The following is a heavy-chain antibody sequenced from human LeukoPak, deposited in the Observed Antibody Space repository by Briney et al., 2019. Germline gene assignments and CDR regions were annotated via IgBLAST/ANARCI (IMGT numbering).Heavy chain of an antibody. V-gene: IGHV3-48*01. CDR1: GFTFSTYS. CDR3: ARDRPYYYDSSGYYPLGY. Sequence: GGSLRLSCAASGFTFSTYSMNWGRQAPGKGLEWISYISSSSSTIYYADSVKGRFTISRDNAKNSLYLQMNSLRAEDTAVYYCARDRPYYYDSSGYYPLGYWGQGTLVTVSS. J-gene: IGHJ4*02. D-gene: IGHD3-22*01. CDR2: ISSSSSTI.